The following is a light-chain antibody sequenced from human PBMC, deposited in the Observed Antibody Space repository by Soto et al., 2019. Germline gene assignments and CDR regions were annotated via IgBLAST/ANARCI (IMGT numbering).Light chain of an antibody. CDR2: GAS. Sequence: EIVMTQSPATLSVSPGERATLSCRASQSVTSNLAWYQQKRGQAPRLLIYGASTRATGIPARFTGSGSGTAFTLTISSLQSEDFAVYYCQQYNNWHPYTFGQGTKLEI. V-gene: IGKV3-15*01. CDR1: QSVTSN. CDR3: QQYNNWHPYT. J-gene: IGKJ2*01.